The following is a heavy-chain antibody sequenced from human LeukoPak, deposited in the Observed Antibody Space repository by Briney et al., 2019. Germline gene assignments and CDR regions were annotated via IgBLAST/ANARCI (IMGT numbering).Heavy chain of an antibody. J-gene: IGHJ4*02. D-gene: IGHD6-13*01. CDR3: GRETIAATGTSVFFDY. CDR2: IYHSGST. CDR1: GGSISSSSYY. V-gene: IGHV4-39*07. Sequence: SETLSLTCTVSGGSISSSSYYWGWIRQPPGKGLEWIGSIYHSGSTNYNPSLKSRVTISVDTSKNQFSLKLTSMTAADTAVYYCGRETIAATGTSVFFDYWGQGTLVTVSS.